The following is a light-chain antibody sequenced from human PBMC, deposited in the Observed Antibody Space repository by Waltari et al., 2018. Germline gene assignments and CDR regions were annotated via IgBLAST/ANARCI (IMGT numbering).Light chain of an antibody. CDR2: DAS. CDR3: QQRSNWPIT. J-gene: IGKJ5*01. CDR1: QSVSSY. Sequence: EIVLTQSPATLSLSPGERATLSCRARQSVSSYLAWYQQKPGQAPRLLIYDASNSATGIPARFSGSWSSTDFTLTISSLEPEDFAVYYCQQRSNWPITFGQGTRLEIK. V-gene: IGKV3-11*01.